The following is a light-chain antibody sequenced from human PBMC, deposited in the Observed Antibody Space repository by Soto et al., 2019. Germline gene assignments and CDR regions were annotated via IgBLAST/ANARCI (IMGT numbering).Light chain of an antibody. CDR2: AAS. Sequence: DIQMTQSPSSVSASIGDRVTISCRASQSIYKWLVWYQQKPGKAPKLIIYAASSLQSGVPSRFSGSGYGTDFTLTISSLQPEDFATYYCQQADSFPLSSGGGTKVEI. J-gene: IGKJ4*01. V-gene: IGKV1-12*01. CDR1: QSIYKW. CDR3: QQADSFPLS.